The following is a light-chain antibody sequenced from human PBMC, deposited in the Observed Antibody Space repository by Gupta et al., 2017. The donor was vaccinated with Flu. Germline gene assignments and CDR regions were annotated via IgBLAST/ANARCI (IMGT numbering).Light chain of an antibody. J-gene: IGKJ4*01. CDR3: QQASVFPLT. CDR1: QGINNW. CDR2: ATF. Sequence: EIRMTQSPSSVSASVGDRVTITCRASQGINNWLVWYQQKPGKAPKLLIYATFTLQSGVSSRFSGSGSGTDFTLTISSLQPEDSATYYCQQASVFPLTFGGGTKLEIK. V-gene: IGKV1-12*01.